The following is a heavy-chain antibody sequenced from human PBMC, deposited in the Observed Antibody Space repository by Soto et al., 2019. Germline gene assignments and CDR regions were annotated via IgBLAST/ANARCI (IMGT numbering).Heavy chain of an antibody. CDR2: MNPNSGNT. J-gene: IGHJ6*03. D-gene: IGHD3-3*01. CDR1: GYTFTSYD. Sequence: QVPLVQSGAEVKKPGASVKVSCKASGYTFTSYDINWVRQATGQGLEWMGWMNPNSGNTGYAQKFQGRGTMTKNTTRSKAYMASSSLSSEDRAVYCSASMPYDFWRRYYVGYYYYYMDGWGKGSTVTVSS. V-gene: IGHV1-8*01. CDR3: ASMPYDFWRRYYVGYYYYYMDG.